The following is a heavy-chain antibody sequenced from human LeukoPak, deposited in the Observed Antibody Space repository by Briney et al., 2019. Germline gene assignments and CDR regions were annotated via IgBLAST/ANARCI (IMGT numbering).Heavy chain of an antibody. D-gene: IGHD3-22*01. Sequence: GASVKVSCKASGYTFTGYYMHWVRQAPGQGLEWMGWINPNSGGTNYAQKFQGRVTMTRDTSISTAYMELSRLRSDDTAVYFCASGFETSAYYVSCYFDYWGQGTLVTVSS. CDR1: GYTFTGYY. V-gene: IGHV1-2*02. J-gene: IGHJ4*02. CDR3: ASGFETSAYYVSCYFDY. CDR2: INPNSGGT.